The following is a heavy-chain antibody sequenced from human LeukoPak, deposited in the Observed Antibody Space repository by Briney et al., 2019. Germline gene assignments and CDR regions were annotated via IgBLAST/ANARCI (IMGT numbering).Heavy chain of an antibody. CDR3: ARLLRDRDIVVLTAIRHYYYYSMDV. CDR1: GFSISSYY. D-gene: IGHD2-21*02. CDR2: IYYSGST. J-gene: IGHJ6*03. Sequence: SETLSPTCTVSGFSISSYYWSWIRHPPGKGLEWIGYIYYSGSTNYNPSLKSLATISVDTSKTPFSLKLSSVTAADTAVYYCARLLRDRDIVVLTAIRHYYYYSMDVWGKGTTVTISS. V-gene: IGHV4-59*01.